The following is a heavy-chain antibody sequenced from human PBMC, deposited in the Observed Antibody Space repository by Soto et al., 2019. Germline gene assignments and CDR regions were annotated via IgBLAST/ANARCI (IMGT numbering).Heavy chain of an antibody. Sequence: QVQLVQSGAEVKKPGASVKVSCKASGYTFTGYYMHWVRQAPGQGLEWMGWINPNSGGTNYAQKFQGWVTMTRDTAISTASMELSRLRSDDTAGYYCARGWGGYDSYLGYWGQGTLVTVSS. CDR2: INPNSGGT. CDR1: GYTFTGYY. D-gene: IGHD5-12*01. V-gene: IGHV1-2*04. J-gene: IGHJ4*02. CDR3: ARGWGGYDSYLGY.